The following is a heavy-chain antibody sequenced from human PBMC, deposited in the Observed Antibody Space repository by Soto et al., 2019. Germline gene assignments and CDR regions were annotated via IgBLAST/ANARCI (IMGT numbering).Heavy chain of an antibody. Sequence: QVQLQQWGAGLLKPSETLSLTCAVYGGSFSGYYWSWIRQPPGKGLEWIGEINHSGSTNYNPSLKSRVTISVDTSKNQFSLKLSSVTAADTAVYYCARTGMAAAKGGDYWGQGTLVTVSS. CDR3: ARTGMAAAKGGDY. D-gene: IGHD6-13*01. V-gene: IGHV4-34*01. CDR2: INHSGST. CDR1: GGSFSGYY. J-gene: IGHJ4*02.